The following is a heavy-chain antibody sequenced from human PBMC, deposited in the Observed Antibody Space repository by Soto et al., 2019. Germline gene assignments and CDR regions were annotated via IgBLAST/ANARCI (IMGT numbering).Heavy chain of an antibody. V-gene: IGHV3-21*01. CDR2: ISSNSNYI. CDR3: ARKNYYYDSGGYFGY. CDR1: GFTFSSYS. D-gene: IGHD3-22*01. Sequence: EVQLVESGGGLVKPGGSLRLSCAASGFTFSSYSMHWVRQAPGKGLEWVSSISSNSNYIYYADSVKGRFTISRDNAKNSLYLQMNSLRGDDTAVYYCARKNYYYDSGGYFGYWGQGTLVPASS. J-gene: IGHJ4*02.